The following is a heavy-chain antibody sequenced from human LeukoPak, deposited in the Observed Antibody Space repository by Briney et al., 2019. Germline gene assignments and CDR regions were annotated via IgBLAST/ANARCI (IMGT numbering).Heavy chain of an antibody. CDR2: IKEDGSDK. CDR1: GFTFSRYW. V-gene: IGHV3-7*01. J-gene: IGHJ3*02. Sequence: LGGSLRLSCVASGFTFSRYWMSWVRQAPGKGLEWVANIKEDGSDKNYADSVKGRFTISRDNAKNSLYLQMSRLRADDTAVYYCERISVAGTPLDAFNIWGQGTIVTVSS. D-gene: IGHD6-19*01. CDR3: ERISVAGTPLDAFNI.